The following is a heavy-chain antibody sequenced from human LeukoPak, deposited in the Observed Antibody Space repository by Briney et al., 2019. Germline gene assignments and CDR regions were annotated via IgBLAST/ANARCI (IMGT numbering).Heavy chain of an antibody. CDR1: GFIIISYR. J-gene: IGHJ6*03. CDR2: IKQDGSEK. D-gene: IGHD5-24*01. Sequence: HPGGSLRLSCAASGFIIISYRMSWVRQAPGKGLEWVANIKQDGSEKYYVDSVKGRFTISRDNAKNSLYLQMSSLRAEDTAVYYCARVRDGYKPPKLSSYYYMDVWGKGTTVTISS. CDR3: ARVRDGYKPPKLSSYYYMDV. V-gene: IGHV3-7*01.